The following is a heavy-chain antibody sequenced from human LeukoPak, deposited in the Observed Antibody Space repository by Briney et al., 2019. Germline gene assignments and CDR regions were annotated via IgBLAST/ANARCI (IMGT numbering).Heavy chain of an antibody. J-gene: IGHJ3*01. CDR3: ARDYYDSNTYPPGSGAFDL. Sequence: GGSLRLSCAASGFTVSSNYRSWVRQAPGKGLEWISVMYGGGTTNYADSVKGRFTISRDNSKNTLYLQMSSLRAEDTAVYYCARDYYDSNTYPPGSGAFDLWAKGQWSPSLQ. D-gene: IGHD3-22*01. CDR2: MYGGGTT. V-gene: IGHV3-53*05. CDR1: GFTVSSNY.